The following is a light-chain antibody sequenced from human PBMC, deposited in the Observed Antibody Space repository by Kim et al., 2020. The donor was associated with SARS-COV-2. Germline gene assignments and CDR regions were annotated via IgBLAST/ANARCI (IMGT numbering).Light chain of an antibody. V-gene: IGLV6-57*01. CDR2: EDN. J-gene: IGLJ3*02. Sequence: GNTVTTSCTRSSGGIASNYVQWYQQRPRSSPTTVIYEDNQRPSGVPDRFSCSIDSSSNSASLTISGLKTEDEADYYCQSYDSSNQVFGGGTQLTVL. CDR1: SGGIASNY. CDR3: QSYDSSNQV.